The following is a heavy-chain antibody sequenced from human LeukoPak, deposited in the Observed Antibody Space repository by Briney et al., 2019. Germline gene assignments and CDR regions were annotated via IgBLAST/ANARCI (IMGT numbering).Heavy chain of an antibody. D-gene: IGHD5-12*01. J-gene: IGHJ4*02. V-gene: IGHV1-8*01. CDR2: MNPNSGNT. CDR3: PGGGYSAYAFFY. Sequence: ASVSVSCTASGYTFTSYDINWVRPAPGQGLEWMGWMNPNSGNTAYAQTFQGRATITRTTPISTSYMELSRLRSAATAGYSLPGGGYSAYAFFYWGERTLVTVSS. CDR1: GYTFTSYD.